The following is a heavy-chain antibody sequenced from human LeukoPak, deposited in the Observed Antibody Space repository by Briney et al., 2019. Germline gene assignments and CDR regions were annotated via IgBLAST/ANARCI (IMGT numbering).Heavy chain of an antibody. CDR3: TRRAYDILTGSYNHEY. CDR2: IRSKAYGGTT. CDR1: GFTFGDHA. D-gene: IGHD3-9*01. V-gene: IGHV3-49*04. J-gene: IGHJ4*02. Sequence: GGSLRVSCTASGFTFGDHALGCVRQAPGKGLEWVGFIRSKAYGGTTEYAASVKGGFTISRDDSKSITYLQMNSLKTEDTAVYYCTRRAYDILTGSYNHEYWGQGTLVTASS.